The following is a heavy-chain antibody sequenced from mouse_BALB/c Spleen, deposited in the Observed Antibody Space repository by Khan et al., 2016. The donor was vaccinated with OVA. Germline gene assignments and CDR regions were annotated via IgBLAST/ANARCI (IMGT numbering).Heavy chain of an antibody. CDR3: TRDRIDY. CDR1: GYTFRTYW. V-gene: IGHV1-7*01. Sequence: VQLQQSGAALAKPGASVKMSCKASGYTFRTYWMHWVKQRPGQGLEWIGYINPTSGYTDYNEKFKDKATLSADKSSNTAYMQLSRLTSEDSAVYYCTRDRIDYWGQGTTLTVSS. CDR2: INPTSGYT. J-gene: IGHJ2*01.